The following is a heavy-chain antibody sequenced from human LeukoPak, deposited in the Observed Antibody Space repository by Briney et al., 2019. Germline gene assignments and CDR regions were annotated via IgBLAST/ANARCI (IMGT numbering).Heavy chain of an antibody. D-gene: IGHD2-21*02. CDR2: ISGSGGST. CDR3: AKDFVVVPGNVNYFDS. J-gene: IGHJ4*02. Sequence: GGSLRLSCAASGFTFSSYAMSWVRQAPGKGLEWVSVISGSGGSTYYADSVKGRFTISRDNFKNTLYLRMKSLRADDTAMYYCAKDFVVVPGNVNYFDSWGQGTLVTVSS. CDR1: GFTFSSYA. V-gene: IGHV3-23*01.